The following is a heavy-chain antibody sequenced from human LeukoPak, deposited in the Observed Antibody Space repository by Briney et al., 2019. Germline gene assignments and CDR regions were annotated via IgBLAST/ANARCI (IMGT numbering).Heavy chain of an antibody. V-gene: IGHV4-39*07. Sequence: SETLSLTCTVSGGSISSSSYYWSWIRQPPGKGLEWIGEINHSGSTNYNPSLKSRVTISVDTSKNQFSLKLSSVTAADTAVYYCARIPGEYDYVFNYWGQGTLVTVSS. CDR3: ARIPGEYDYVFNY. CDR1: GGSISSSSYY. D-gene: IGHD3-16*01. CDR2: INHSGST. J-gene: IGHJ4*02.